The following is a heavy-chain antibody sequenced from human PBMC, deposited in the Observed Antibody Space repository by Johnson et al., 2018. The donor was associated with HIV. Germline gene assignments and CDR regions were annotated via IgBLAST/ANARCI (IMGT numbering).Heavy chain of an antibody. V-gene: IGHV3-20*04. CDR2: ITCNGGST. CDR3: ARVMAGSSGYRAFDI. D-gene: IGHD3-22*01. CDR1: GFTFDDYG. Sequence: VQLVESGGGVVRPGGSLRLSCAASGFTFDDYGMSWVRQAPGKGLEWGSGITCNGGSTGYADSVKGRFTISRGNAKNSLYLQMNSMRAEDTALYYCARVMAGSSGYRAFDIWGQGTMVTVSS. J-gene: IGHJ3*02.